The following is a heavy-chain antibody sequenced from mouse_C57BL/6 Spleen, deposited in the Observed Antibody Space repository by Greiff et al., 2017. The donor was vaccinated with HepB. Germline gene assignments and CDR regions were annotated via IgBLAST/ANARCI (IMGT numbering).Heavy chain of an antibody. CDR2: IYPGDGDT. Sequence: VQLQQSGPELVKPGASVKISCKASGYAFSSSWMNWVKQRPGKGLEWIGRIYPGDGDTNYNGKFKGKATLTADKSYSTAYMQLSSLTSEDSAVYFCARGGYYFDYWGQGTTLTVSS. CDR1: GYAFSSSW. J-gene: IGHJ2*01. V-gene: IGHV1-82*01. CDR3: ARGGYYFDY.